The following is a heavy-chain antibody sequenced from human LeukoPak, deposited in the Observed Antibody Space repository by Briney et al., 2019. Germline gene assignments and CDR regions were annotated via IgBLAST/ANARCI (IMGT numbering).Heavy chain of an antibody. J-gene: IGHJ4*02. CDR1: GFTFSSYG. D-gene: IGHD3-10*01. CDR2: IWYDGNDK. V-gene: IGHV3-30*02. Sequence: GGSLRLSCAASGFTFSSYGMHWVRQAPGKGLEWVAFIWYDGNDKYYADSVKGRFTISRDSSKHTLYLQMNSLRDEDTAVYYCAKDPLQYGSGSYYFDYWGQGTLVTVSS. CDR3: AKDPLQYGSGSYYFDY.